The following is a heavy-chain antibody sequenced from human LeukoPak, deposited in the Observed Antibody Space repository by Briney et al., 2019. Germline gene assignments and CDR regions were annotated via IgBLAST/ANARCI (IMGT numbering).Heavy chain of an antibody. CDR1: GFTVSTNY. D-gene: IGHD5-12*01. Sequence: GGSLRLSCAASGFTVSTNYMSWVRQAPGKGLEWVSMIYSGGSTYYADPVKGRFTISRDFSQNTLYLQMNSLRAEDTAVYYCARDLGYSAYATVRGYAVDVWGQGTMVTVSS. J-gene: IGHJ3*01. CDR2: IYSGGST. V-gene: IGHV3-66*01. CDR3: ARDLGYSAYATVRGYAVDV.